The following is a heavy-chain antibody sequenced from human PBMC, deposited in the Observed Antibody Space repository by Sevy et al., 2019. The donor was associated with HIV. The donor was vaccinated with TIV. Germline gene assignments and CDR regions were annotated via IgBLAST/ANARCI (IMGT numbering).Heavy chain of an antibody. V-gene: IGHV3-66*01. CDR3: ARDQDYYDSSGYYPSDAFDI. CDR2: IYSGGST. D-gene: IGHD3-22*01. J-gene: IGHJ3*02. Sequence: GGSLRLSCAASGFTVSSNYMSWVRQAPGKGLEWVSVIYSGGSTYYADSVKGRFTISRDNSKNTLYLQMNSLRAEDTAVYYCARDQDYYDSSGYYPSDAFDIWGHGTMVTVSS. CDR1: GFTVSSNY.